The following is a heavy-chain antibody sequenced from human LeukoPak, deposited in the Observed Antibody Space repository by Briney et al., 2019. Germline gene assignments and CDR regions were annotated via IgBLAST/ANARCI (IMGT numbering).Heavy chain of an antibody. CDR1: GGTFSSYA. J-gene: IGHJ6*02. CDR2: IIPILGIA. CDR3: ARDRGSEFGDSYYYGMDV. D-gene: IGHD3-16*01. Sequence: GASVKVSCKASGGTFSSYAISWVRQAPGQGLEWMGRIIPILGIANYAQKFQGRVTITADKSTSTAYMELSSLRSEDTAVYYCARDRGSEFGDSYYYGMDVWGQGTTVTVSS. V-gene: IGHV1-69*04.